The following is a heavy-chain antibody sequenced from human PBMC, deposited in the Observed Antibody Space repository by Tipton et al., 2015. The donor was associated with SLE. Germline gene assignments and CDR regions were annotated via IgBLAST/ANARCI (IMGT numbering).Heavy chain of an antibody. D-gene: IGHD3-3*01. CDR2: ISAYNGNT. CDR3: ARGYYDFWSGYYHPGGFDY. V-gene: IGHV1-18*01. CDR1: GYTFISYG. Sequence: QLVQSGAEVKKPGASVKVSCKASGYTFISYGISWVRQAPGQGLEWMGWISAYNGNTNYAQKLQGRVTMTTDTSTSTAYMELRSLRSDDTAVYYCARGYYDFWSGYYHPGGFDYWGQGTLVTVSS. J-gene: IGHJ4*02.